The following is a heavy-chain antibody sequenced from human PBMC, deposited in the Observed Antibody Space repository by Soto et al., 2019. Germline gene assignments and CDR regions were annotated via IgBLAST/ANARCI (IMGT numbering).Heavy chain of an antibody. J-gene: IGHJ4*02. CDR1: GFTFVSSW. CDR3: VGRDSGYFNY. Sequence: EVQLVESGGGLVQPGGSLRLSCAASGFTFVSSWMHWVRQAPGKGLVWVSRIKTDESATNYADSVKGRFTISRDNAKNTLYLQMNSLTAEDTAVYDCVGRDSGYFNYWGQGTLVTVSS. CDR2: IKTDESAT. D-gene: IGHD3-22*01. V-gene: IGHV3-74*01.